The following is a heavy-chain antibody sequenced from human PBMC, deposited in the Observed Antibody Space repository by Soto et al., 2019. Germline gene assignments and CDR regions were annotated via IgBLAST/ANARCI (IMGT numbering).Heavy chain of an antibody. V-gene: IGHV1-24*01. D-gene: IGHD3-9*01. Sequence: QVQLVQSGAEVKKPGASVKVSCKVSGYTLTELSMHWVRQAPGKGLEWMGGFDPEDGETIYAQKFQGRVTMTEVTSTDTAYMELSSLRSEDTAVYYCATGLRYFDWLLGDWGQGTLVTVSS. CDR3: ATGLRYFDWLLGD. CDR1: GYTLTELS. J-gene: IGHJ4*02. CDR2: FDPEDGET.